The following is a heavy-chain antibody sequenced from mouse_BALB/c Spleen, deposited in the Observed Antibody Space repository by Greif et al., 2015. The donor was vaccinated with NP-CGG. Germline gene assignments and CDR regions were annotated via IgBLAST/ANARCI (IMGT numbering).Heavy chain of an antibody. D-gene: IGHD2-1*01. CDR3: MRYGNYWYFDV. CDR1: GLTFSGFW. V-gene: IGHV11-2*02. CDR2: INSGGSAI. Sequence: EVKLMESGGGLVQPGGSRGLSCEGSGLTFSGFWMSWVRQTPGKTLEWIGDINSGGSAINYAPSIKDRFTIFRDNDKSTLYLQMSNVRSEDTATYFCMRYGNYWYFDVWGAGTTVTVSS. J-gene: IGHJ1*01.